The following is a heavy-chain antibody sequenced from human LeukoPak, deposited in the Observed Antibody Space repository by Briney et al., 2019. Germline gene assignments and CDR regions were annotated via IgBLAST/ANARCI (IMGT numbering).Heavy chain of an antibody. CDR1: GNTFTDYS. CDR2: ISPKSGGT. J-gene: IGHJ4*02. Sequence: ASVKVSCKASGNTFTDYSIHWVRQAPGQGLEWMGWISPKSGGTNYAQKFQGRVTMTRDTSISTAYMELSRLRSDDTAVYYCARVKGRFGELSYYFDYWGQGTLVTVSS. V-gene: IGHV1-2*02. CDR3: ARVKGRFGELSYYFDY. D-gene: IGHD3-10*01.